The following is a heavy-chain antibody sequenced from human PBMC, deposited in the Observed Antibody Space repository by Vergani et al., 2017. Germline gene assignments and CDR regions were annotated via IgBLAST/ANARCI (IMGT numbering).Heavy chain of an antibody. CDR3: VKEKIDLGSYFFDS. CDR1: GFTFSNSA. Sequence: EVHLLESGGGLVQSGGSLRLSCAASGFTFSNSAVSWVRQAPGRGLAWVSSISCPGLSTYYADSGKGRFSISRDNSKNTVFLQMHSLRAEDTAIYYCVKEKIDLGSYFFDSWGHGILVTVSS. CDR2: ISCPGLST. V-gene: IGHV3-23*01. D-gene: IGHD2/OR15-2a*01. J-gene: IGHJ4*01.